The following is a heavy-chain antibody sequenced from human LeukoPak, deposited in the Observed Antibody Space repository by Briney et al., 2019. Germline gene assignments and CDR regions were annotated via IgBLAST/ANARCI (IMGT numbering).Heavy chain of an antibody. CDR2: IFYSGST. V-gene: IGHV4-39*01. CDR3: ARRRWGYHYHFDY. Sequence: PSETLSLTCSVSGGSISSGRYYWGWIRQPPGKGLEWIGSIFYSGSTYYNPSLKSRVTISVDTSKNQFSLKLSSVTAADTAVYYCARRRWGYHYHFDYWGQGTLVTVSS. D-gene: IGHD2-21*01. J-gene: IGHJ4*02. CDR1: GGSISSGRYY.